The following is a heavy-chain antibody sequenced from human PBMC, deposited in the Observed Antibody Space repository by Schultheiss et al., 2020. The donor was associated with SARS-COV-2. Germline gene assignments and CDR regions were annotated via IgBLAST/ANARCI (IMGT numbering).Heavy chain of an antibody. CDR3: ARRRSDGNWYLDT. J-gene: IGHJ4*02. V-gene: IGHV4-59*08. CDR2: IHDSGST. CDR1: GVSVSTYC. Sequence: SETLSLTCTVSGVSVSTYCWNWIRRPPGKGLEWIGFIHDSGSTNYNYSLKSRVTISVDTSKNQFSLKLTSVTAADTAIYYCARRRSDGNWYLDTWGPGTLVTVSS. D-gene: IGHD4-23*01.